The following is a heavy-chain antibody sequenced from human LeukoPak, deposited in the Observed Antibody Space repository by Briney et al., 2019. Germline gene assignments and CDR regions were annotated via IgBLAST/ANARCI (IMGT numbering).Heavy chain of an antibody. CDR3: ARDTTTRTYYGMDV. CDR2: IIPIFGTA. J-gene: IGHJ6*04. Sequence: SVKVSCKASGGTFSSYAISWVRQAPGQGLEWMGGIIPIFGTANYAQKFQGRVTITADRSTSTDYMELSSLRSGDTAIYYCARDTTTRTYYGMDVWGKGTTVTVSS. D-gene: IGHD1-14*01. CDR1: GGTFSSYA. V-gene: IGHV1-69*06.